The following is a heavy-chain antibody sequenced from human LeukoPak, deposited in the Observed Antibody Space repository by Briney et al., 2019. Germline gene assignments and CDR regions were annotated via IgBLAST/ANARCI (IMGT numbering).Heavy chain of an antibody. CDR3: AKSHPTYYYDPSDY. D-gene: IGHD3-22*01. Sequence: GGSLRLSCAASGFTFSDYYMSWIRQAPGKGLEWVSYISSSGSTIYYADSVKGRFTISRDNAKNSLYLQMNSLRAEDTAVYYCAKSHPTYYYDPSDYWGQGTLVTVSS. CDR2: ISSSGSTI. CDR1: GFTFSDYY. V-gene: IGHV3-11*01. J-gene: IGHJ4*02.